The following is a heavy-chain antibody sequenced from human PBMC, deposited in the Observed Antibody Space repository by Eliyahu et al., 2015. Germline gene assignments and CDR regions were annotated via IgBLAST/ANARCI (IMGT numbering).Heavy chain of an antibody. CDR3: ARPTYSSSFRGDF. J-gene: IGHJ4*02. V-gene: IGHV3-7*01. CDR2: IKEDGSEK. Sequence: EVQLVESGGGLVXPGGSLSLSXAAXGFPFSXYWMTWVRQAPGKGLEWVXNIKEDGSEKYYVDSVRGRFTISRDNAKNSLYLQMNSLRAEDTAVYYCARPTYSSSFRGDFWGQGTLVSVSS. D-gene: IGHD6-6*01. CDR1: GFPFSXYW.